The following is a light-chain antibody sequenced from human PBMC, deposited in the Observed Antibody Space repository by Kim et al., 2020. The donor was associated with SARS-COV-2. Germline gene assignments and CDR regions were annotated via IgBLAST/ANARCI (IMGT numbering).Light chain of an antibody. Sequence: APGDRATLSCRASQNINSNLARYQQKIAAPPRLLIHEGPARASGVPARFSGGGSETEFILTISSLQPEDVAVDYCQQYDDWTPITFGQGTRLEIK. CDR2: EGP. J-gene: IGKJ5*01. CDR3: QQYDDWTPIT. CDR1: QNINSN. V-gene: IGKV3-15*01.